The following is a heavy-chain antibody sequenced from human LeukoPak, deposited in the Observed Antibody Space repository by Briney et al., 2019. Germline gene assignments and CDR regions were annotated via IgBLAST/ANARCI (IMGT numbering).Heavy chain of an antibody. V-gene: IGHV3-23*01. Sequence: GGSLRLSCAASGFTFSSYAMSWVRQAPGKGLEWVSTIRGSSSSTYYADSVKGRFTISRDNSKNTLYQQMDSLRAEDTAVYYCAKAQYGSGSYYYTLSVFDYWGQGTLVTVSS. CDR3: AKAQYGSGSYYYTLSVFDY. J-gene: IGHJ4*02. CDR2: IRGSSSST. CDR1: GFTFSSYA. D-gene: IGHD3-10*01.